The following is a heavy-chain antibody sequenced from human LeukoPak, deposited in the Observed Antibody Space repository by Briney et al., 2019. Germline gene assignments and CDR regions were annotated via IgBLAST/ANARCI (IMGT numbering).Heavy chain of an antibody. V-gene: IGHV4-59*01. CDR3: ARVSVDSSGWYSGDYFDY. D-gene: IGHD6-19*01. J-gene: IGHJ4*02. CDR1: GGSISSYY. Sequence: SETLSLTCTVSGGSISSYYWSWIRQPPGKGLEWIGNIYYSGSTNYNPSLKSRVTISVDTSKNQFSLKLSSVTAADTAVYYCARVSVDSSGWYSGDYFDYWGQGTLVTVSS. CDR2: IYYSGST.